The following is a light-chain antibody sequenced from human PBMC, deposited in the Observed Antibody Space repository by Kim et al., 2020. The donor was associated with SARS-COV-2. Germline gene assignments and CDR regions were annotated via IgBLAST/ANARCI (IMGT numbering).Light chain of an antibody. V-gene: IGKV1-5*03. J-gene: IGKJ2*01. CDR2: ATS. CDR1: QSISTY. Sequence: SASLGDRVTITCRASQSISTYLAWYQQKPGKAPKLLISATSTLESGVPSRFSGSGSGTEFTLTINSLQPDDFATYYCQHYNSPMYTFGQGTKLEI. CDR3: QHYNSPMYT.